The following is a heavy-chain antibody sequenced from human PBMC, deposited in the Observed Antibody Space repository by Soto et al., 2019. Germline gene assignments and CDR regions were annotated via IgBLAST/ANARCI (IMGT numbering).Heavy chain of an antibody. CDR2: IYYSGST. Sequence: TSETLSLTCTVSGGSISSGGYYWSWIRQHPGKGLEWIGYIYYSGSTYYNPSLKSRVTISVDTSKNQFSLKLSSGTAADTAVSFCARASHSSGYYYVTFDYWGQGTLVTVSS. CDR1: GGSISSGGYY. V-gene: IGHV4-31*03. CDR3: ARASHSSGYYYVTFDY. D-gene: IGHD3-22*01. J-gene: IGHJ4*02.